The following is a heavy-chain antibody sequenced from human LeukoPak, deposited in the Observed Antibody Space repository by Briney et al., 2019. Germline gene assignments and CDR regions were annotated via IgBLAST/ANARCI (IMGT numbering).Heavy chain of an antibody. CDR3: AKDPGASLSGFYMDV. Sequence: PGGSLRLSCAASGFTFRNYGMHWVRQATGKGLEWVSFIWSDGNNRFYADSVKGRFTISRDNSKNMLYLQMDTLRAEDTALYYCAKDPGASLSGFYMDVWGKGTTVIVSS. D-gene: IGHD2-8*02. V-gene: IGHV3-30*02. CDR2: IWSDGNNR. J-gene: IGHJ6*03. CDR1: GFTFRNYG.